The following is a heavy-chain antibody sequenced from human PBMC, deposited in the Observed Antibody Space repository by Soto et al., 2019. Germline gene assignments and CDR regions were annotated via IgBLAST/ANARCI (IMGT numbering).Heavy chain of an antibody. V-gene: IGHV1-69*13. CDR3: ARDVLEGSWSYYHRDYDAFVI. Sequence: SVKVSCKASGGTFSSYAISWVRQAPGQGLEWMGGIIPIFGTANYAQKFQGRVTITADESTSTAYMELSSLRSEDTAVYYCARDVLEGSWSYYHRDYDAFVIWFQGTLVTVS. CDR2: IIPIFGTA. CDR1: GGTFSSYA. J-gene: IGHJ3*02. D-gene: IGHD3-10*01.